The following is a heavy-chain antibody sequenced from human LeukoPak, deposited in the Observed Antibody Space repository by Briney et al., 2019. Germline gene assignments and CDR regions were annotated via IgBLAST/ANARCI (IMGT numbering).Heavy chain of an antibody. CDR3: ARGGDYYYYMDV. J-gene: IGHJ6*03. V-gene: IGHV3-30-3*01. CDR2: ISYDGSNK. CDR1: GFTFSSYA. Sequence: TGGSLRLSCAASGFTFSSYAMHWVRQAPGKGLEWVAVISYDGSNKYYADSVKGRFTISRDNSKNTLYLQMNSLRAEDTAVYYCARGGDYYYYMDVWGKGTTVTVSS. D-gene: IGHD4-17*01.